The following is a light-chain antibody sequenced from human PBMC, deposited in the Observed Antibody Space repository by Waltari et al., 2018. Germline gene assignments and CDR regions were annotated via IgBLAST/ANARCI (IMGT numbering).Light chain of an antibody. CDR2: KAS. V-gene: IGKV1-5*03. Sequence: DIEMTQSPPTLSASVGDRVTISCRARRNMREWLAWSRPRPGTAPALPISKASVLETGVSSRFSGHASAAEFTLTISSLQPDDVATYYCQQYYTSSQTFGHGTKVEIK. CDR3: QQYYTSSQT. CDR1: RNMREW. J-gene: IGKJ1*01.